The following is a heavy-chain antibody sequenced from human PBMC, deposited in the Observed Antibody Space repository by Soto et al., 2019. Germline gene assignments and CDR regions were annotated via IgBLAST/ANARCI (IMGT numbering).Heavy chain of an antibody. V-gene: IGHV3-33*01. Sequence: QVQLVESGGGVVQPGRSLRLSCAASGFTFSSYGMHWVRQAPGKGLEWVAVIWYDGSNKYYADSVKGRFTISRDNSKNTLYLHRNSLRAEDTAVYYWARARGSYSPYYYYYGMDVWGQGTTVTVSS. J-gene: IGHJ6*02. CDR1: GFTFSSYG. D-gene: IGHD1-26*01. CDR3: ARARGSYSPYYYYYGMDV. CDR2: IWYDGSNK.